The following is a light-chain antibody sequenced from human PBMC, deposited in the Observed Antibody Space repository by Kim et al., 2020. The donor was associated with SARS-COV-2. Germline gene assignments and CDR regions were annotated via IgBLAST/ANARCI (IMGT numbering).Light chain of an antibody. Sequence: ASVQLPCTLSSGHSRYAIAWHQQEPQKGPRYLLKFDSDGTLTKGDDIPDRFSGSRSGANCYLTISSLQSEDEADYYCQTWGNDIQVFGGGTKVTVL. J-gene: IGLJ3*02. CDR1: SGHSRYA. CDR3: QTWGNDIQV. CDR2: FDSDGTL. V-gene: IGLV4-69*02.